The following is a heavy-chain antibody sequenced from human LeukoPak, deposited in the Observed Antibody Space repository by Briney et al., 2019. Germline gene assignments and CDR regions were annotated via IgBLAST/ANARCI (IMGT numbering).Heavy chain of an antibody. CDR3: SGYSSTPGEGWFDP. Sequence: SETLSLTCAVYGGSFSGYYWSWIRQPPGKGLEWIGEINHSGSTNYSPSLKSRVTMSVDTSKNQFSLKLSSVTAADTAVYYCSGYSSTPGEGWFDPWGQGTLVTVSS. J-gene: IGHJ5*02. D-gene: IGHD6-13*01. CDR1: GGSFSGYY. V-gene: IGHV4-34*01. CDR2: INHSGST.